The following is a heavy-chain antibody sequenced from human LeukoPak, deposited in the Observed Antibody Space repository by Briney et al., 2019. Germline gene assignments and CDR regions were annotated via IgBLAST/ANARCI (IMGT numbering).Heavy chain of an antibody. CDR1: GYTFTGYY. CDR3: ARDYSSGWYVGANWFDP. V-gene: IGHV1-2*02. CDR2: INPNSGGT. Sequence: ASVKVSCKASGYTFTGYYMHWVRQAPGQGLEWMGWINPNSGGTNYAQKLQGRVTMTTDTSTSTAYMELRSLRSDDTAVYYCARDYSSGWYVGANWFDPWGQGTLVTVSS. D-gene: IGHD6-19*01. J-gene: IGHJ5*02.